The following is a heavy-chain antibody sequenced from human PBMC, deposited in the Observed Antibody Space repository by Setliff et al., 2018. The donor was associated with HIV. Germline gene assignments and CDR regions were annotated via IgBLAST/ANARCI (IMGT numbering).Heavy chain of an antibody. CDR1: GGSFSGHY. V-gene: IGHV4-59*11. D-gene: IGHD3-22*01. CDR3: ARDLGRYTRSGFYSDYHYGVDV. Sequence: PSETLSLTCTVYGGSFSGHYWSWIRQPPGKGLEWVGSTSDSGTPNYNPSLQSRVVISVDTSKNQFFLRLTSVTAADTAVYFCARDLGRYTRSGFYSDYHYGVDVWGQGTTVTVSS. J-gene: IGHJ6*02. CDR2: TSDSGTP.